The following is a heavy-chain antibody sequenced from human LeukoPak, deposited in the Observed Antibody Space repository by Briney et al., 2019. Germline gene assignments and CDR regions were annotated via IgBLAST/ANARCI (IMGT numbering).Heavy chain of an antibody. J-gene: IGHJ3*02. CDR3: GYSYGFPNAFDI. D-gene: IGHD5-18*01. Sequence: SETLSLTCTVSGGSISSSSYYWDWIRQPPGKGLEWIGSIYYSGSTYYNPSLKSRVTISVDTSKNQFSLKLSSVTAADTAVYYCGYSYGFPNAFDIWGQGTMVTVSS. CDR2: IYYSGST. CDR1: GGSISSSSYY. V-gene: IGHV4-39*07.